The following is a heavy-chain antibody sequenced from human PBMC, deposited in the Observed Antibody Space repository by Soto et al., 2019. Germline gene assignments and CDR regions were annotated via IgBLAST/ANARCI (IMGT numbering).Heavy chain of an antibody. V-gene: IGHV5-51*01. Sequence: GESLKISCKGSGYSFTSYWIGWVRQMPGKGLEWMGIIYPGDSDTRYSPSFQGQVTISADKSISTAYPQWSSLKASDTAMYYCARQSAYCGGDCYRGVDYWGQGTLVTVSS. J-gene: IGHJ4*02. D-gene: IGHD2-21*01. CDR1: GYSFTSYW. CDR2: IYPGDSDT. CDR3: ARQSAYCGGDCYRGVDY.